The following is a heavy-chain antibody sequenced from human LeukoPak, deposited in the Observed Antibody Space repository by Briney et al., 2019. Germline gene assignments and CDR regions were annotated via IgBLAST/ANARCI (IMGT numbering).Heavy chain of an antibody. J-gene: IGHJ4*02. CDR1: GFTLSDYY. CDR3: ARVVVVPEGTFDY. CDR2: ISSSGSTI. Sequence: GGSLRLSCAASGFTLSDYYMSWIRQAPGKGLEWVSYISSSGSTIYYADSVKGRFTISRDNAKNSLYLQMNSLRAEDTAVYYCARVVVVPEGTFDYWGQGTLVTVSS. D-gene: IGHD2-2*01. V-gene: IGHV3-11*01.